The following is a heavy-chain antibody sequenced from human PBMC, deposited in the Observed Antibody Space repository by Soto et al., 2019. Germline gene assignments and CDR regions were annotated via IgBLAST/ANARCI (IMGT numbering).Heavy chain of an antibody. CDR3: ARAGLATITSYFDY. D-gene: IGHD5-12*01. CDR2: ISAYNGNT. V-gene: IGHV1-18*01. J-gene: IGHJ4*02. Sequence: ASVKVSCKASGYTFTSYGISRVRQAPGQGLEWMGWISAYNGNTNYAQKLQGRVAMTTDTSTSTAYMELRSLRSDDTAVYYCARAGLATITSYFDYWGQGTLVTAPQ. CDR1: GYTFTSYG.